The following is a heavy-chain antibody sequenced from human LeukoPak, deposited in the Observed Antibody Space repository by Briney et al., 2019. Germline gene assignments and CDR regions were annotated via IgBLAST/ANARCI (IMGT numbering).Heavy chain of an antibody. CDR2: IGSKVDGDAT. D-gene: IGHD3-22*01. Sequence: PGGSLRLSCAASGFAFSGSAIHWVRQAAGKGLEWVGRIGSKVDGDATVYAASVKGRFTISRDDSKNTAYLQMNSPRSGATAVYYCTSNPYFDSSGYYSYSWGQGTLVTVSS. CDR3: TSNPYFDSSGYYSYS. V-gene: IGHV3-73*01. CDR1: GFAFSGSA. J-gene: IGHJ4*02.